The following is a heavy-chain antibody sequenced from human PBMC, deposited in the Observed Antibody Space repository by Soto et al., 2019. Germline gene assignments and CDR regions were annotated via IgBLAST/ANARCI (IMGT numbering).Heavy chain of an antibody. J-gene: IGHJ3*02. D-gene: IGHD4-17*01. CDR3: AGDLSYYGGNMDAFDI. Sequence: ASVKVSCKASGGTFSSYAISWVRQAPGQGLEWMGGIIPIFGTANYAQKFQGRVTITADESTSTAYMELSSLRSEDTAVYYCAGDLSYYGGNMDAFDIWGQGTMVTVSS. CDR2: IIPIFGTA. V-gene: IGHV1-69*13. CDR1: GGTFSSYA.